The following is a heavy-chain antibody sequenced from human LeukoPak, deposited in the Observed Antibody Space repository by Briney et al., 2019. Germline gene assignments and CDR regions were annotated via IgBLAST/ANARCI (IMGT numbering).Heavy chain of an antibody. CDR2: IKSKTDGGTT. D-gene: IGHD4-17*01. CDR1: GFTFSNAW. V-gene: IGHV3-15*01. Sequence: PGGSLRLSCAASGFTFSNAWMSWVRQAPGKGLEWVGRIKSKTDGGTTDYAAPVKGKFTISRDDSKNTVYLQMNSLKTEDTAVYYCTTGPVYGDYAPTKGYWGQGTLVTVSS. J-gene: IGHJ4*02. CDR3: TTGPVYGDYAPTKGY.